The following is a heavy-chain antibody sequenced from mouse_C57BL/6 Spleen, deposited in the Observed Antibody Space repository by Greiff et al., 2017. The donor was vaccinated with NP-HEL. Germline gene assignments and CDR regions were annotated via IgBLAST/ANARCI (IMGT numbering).Heavy chain of an antibody. CDR3: AIGGQLRSNFDY. J-gene: IGHJ2*01. CDR1: GYTFTSYW. Sequence: VQLQQPGAELVKPGASVKVSCKASGYTFTSYWLHWVKQRPGQGLEWIGRIHPSDSATNYNPKFNGKATLTVDKSSSTAYMQLSSLTSEDSAVEYCAIGGQLRSNFDYWGQGTTLTVSS. CDR2: IHPSDSAT. D-gene: IGHD3-2*02. V-gene: IGHV1-74*01.